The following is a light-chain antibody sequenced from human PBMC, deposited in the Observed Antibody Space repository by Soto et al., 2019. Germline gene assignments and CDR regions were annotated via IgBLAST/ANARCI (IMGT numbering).Light chain of an antibody. CDR1: QSISSW. J-gene: IGKJ1*01. CDR2: DAS. V-gene: IGKV1-5*01. Sequence: DIQMTQSPSTLSASVGDRVTITCRASQSISSWLAWYQQKPGKAPKLLIYDASSLESGVPSRFSGSGSGTEFTLTISSLQPDDFATYYCQQYNSYPWTFGPRTKVEIK. CDR3: QQYNSYPWT.